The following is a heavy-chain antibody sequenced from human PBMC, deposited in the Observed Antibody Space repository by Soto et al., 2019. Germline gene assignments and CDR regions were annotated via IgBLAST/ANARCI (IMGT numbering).Heavy chain of an antibody. CDR1: GFTFSSYW. D-gene: IGHD6-13*01. CDR3: ARYGYSSSWHLDY. Sequence: EVQLVESGGGLVQPGGSLRLSCAASGFTFSSYWMSWVRQAPGKGLEWVANIKQDGSEKYYVDSVKGRFTISRDNAKNSLYLQMNSLRAEDTAVYYSARYGYSSSWHLDYWGQGTLVTVSS. CDR2: IKQDGSEK. V-gene: IGHV3-7*05. J-gene: IGHJ4*02.